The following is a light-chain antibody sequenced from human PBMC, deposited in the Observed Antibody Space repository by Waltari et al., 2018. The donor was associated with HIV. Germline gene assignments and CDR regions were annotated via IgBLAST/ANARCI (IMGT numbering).Light chain of an antibody. Sequence: QSVLTQPPSASGTPGQRVTISCSGSSSNIGTNTVNWYHQLPGTAPKLLIYSNNPPPSEVPDRFSCSKSGTSASLAISWLQSEDEADYYCAAWDASLNGWVFGGGTKLTVL. J-gene: IGLJ3*02. V-gene: IGLV1-44*01. CDR3: AAWDASLNGWV. CDR1: SSNIGTNT. CDR2: SNN.